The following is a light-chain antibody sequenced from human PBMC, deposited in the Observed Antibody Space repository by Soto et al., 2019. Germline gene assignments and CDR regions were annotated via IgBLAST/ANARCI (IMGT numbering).Light chain of an antibody. V-gene: IGLV2-8*01. CDR1: SSDVGRYNY. CDR2: EVS. J-gene: IGLJ1*01. Sequence: QSALTQPPSASGSPGQSVTISCTGTSSDVGRYNYISWYQQRPGKAPKLIIYEVSKRPSGVPDRLSGFKYGNTASLTVSGLQAGDEADYYCSSYAGNSRYVFGTGTQLTVL. CDR3: SSYAGNSRYV.